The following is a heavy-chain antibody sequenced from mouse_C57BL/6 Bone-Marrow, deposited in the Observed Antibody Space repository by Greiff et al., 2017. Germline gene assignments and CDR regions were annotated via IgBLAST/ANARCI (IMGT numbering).Heavy chain of an antibody. Sequence: QVQLLQPGAELVKPGASVKLSCKASGYTFTSYWMHWVQQRPGQGLEWIGMIHPTSGSTNYHEKFKSQATLTVDNSSSTAYLQLSSLTSEDSAVYYCARQDGRLLRYAMDYWGQGTSVTVSS. CDR2: IHPTSGST. CDR3: ARQDGRLLRYAMDY. D-gene: IGHD1-1*01. V-gene: IGHV1-64*01. CDR1: GYTFTSYW. J-gene: IGHJ4*01.